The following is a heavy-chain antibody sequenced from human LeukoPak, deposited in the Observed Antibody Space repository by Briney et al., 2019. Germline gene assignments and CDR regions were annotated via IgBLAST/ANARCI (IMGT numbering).Heavy chain of an antibody. CDR3: AELGITMIGGV. V-gene: IGHV4-39*01. Sequence: SETLSLTCTVSGDSISTSNSYWGWIRQPPGKGLEWIGSIYYSGNTYYNASLKSRVTISVDTSKNQFSLKLISVTAADTAVYYCAELGITMIGGVWGKGTTVTISS. D-gene: IGHD3-10*02. CDR2: IYYSGNT. CDR1: GDSISTSNSY. J-gene: IGHJ6*04.